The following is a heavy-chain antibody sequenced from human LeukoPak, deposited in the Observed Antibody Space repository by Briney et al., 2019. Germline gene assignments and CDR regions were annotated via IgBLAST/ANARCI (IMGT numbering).Heavy chain of an antibody. V-gene: IGHV3-7*01. J-gene: IGHJ4*02. Sequence: PGRTLSLSHAASGFIHRLYWVICVRQAPGKGLEGVASKTTDGSEKYSEDSMKSRFTITRDNAKKSLYLQMNSLRAEATAVFYCARDRGGSGWYEFESWGQGNLVTVSS. D-gene: IGHD6-19*01. CDR2: KTTDGSEK. CDR1: GFIHRLYW. CDR3: ARDRGGSGWYEFES.